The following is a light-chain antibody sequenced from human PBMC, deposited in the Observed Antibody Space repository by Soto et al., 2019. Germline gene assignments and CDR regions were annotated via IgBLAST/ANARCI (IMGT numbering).Light chain of an antibody. V-gene: IGLV2-8*01. J-gene: IGLJ1*01. Sequence: QSALTQPPSASGSPGQSVIISCTGTSNDVRVYNYVSWYQQHPGRAPKLIIYQVSKRPSGVPDRFSGSKSGNTASLTVSGLQAEDEADYYCSSYGGSNNYVFGTGTKATVL. CDR2: QVS. CDR3: SSYGGSNNYV. CDR1: SNDVRVYNY.